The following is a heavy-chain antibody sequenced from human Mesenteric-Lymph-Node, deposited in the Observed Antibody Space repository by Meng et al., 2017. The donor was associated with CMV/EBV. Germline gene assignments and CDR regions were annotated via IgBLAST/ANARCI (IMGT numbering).Heavy chain of an antibody. CDR2: IWYDGSKI. J-gene: IGHJ6*02. CDR3: AKDRDYYHYGMDV. V-gene: IGHV3-33*06. CDR1: GFTFSTYG. Sequence: GGSLRLSCAASGFTFSTYGMHWVRQAPGKGLEWVAVIWYDGSKIYYADSVKGRFTISRDNSKNTLYLQVNGLRAEDTAVYFCAKDRDYYHYGMDVWGQGTTVTVSS.